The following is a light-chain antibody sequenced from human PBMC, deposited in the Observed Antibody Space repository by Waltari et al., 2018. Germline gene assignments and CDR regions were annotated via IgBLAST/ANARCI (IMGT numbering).Light chain of an antibody. CDR3: QQYGSPLWS. Sequence: EIVLTQSPDTLSLSPGERATLPCRASQTLISSYLAWYQQKPGQAPKLLLYRTSIRATGIPDRFSGSGSGTDFSLTINSLEPEDSAVYYCQQYGSPLWSFGQGTKVEIK. CDR1: QTLISSY. CDR2: RTS. V-gene: IGKV3-20*01. J-gene: IGKJ1*01.